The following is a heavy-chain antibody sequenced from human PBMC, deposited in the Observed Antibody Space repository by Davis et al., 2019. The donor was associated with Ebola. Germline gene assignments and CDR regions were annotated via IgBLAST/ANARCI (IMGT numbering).Heavy chain of an antibody. J-gene: IGHJ4*02. CDR3: TISSHHFDY. D-gene: IGHD3-10*01. CDR1: GFTFSGSA. Sequence: GESLKISCAASGFTFSGSAMHWVRQASGKGLEWVGRIRSKANSYATAYAASVKGRFTISRDDSKNTAYLQMNSLKTEDTAVYYCTISSHHFDYWGQGTLVTVSS. V-gene: IGHV3-73*01. CDR2: IRSKANSYAT.